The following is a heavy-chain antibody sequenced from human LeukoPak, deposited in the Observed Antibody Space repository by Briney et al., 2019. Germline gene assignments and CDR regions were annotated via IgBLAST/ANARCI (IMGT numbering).Heavy chain of an antibody. CDR3: ARHVSHSVLCDNSPYYFDY. Sequence: PSETLSLTCTVSGGSISSSSYYWGWIRQPPGKGLEWIGSIYYSGSTYYNPSLKSRVTISVDTSKNQFSLKLSSVTAADTAVYYCARHVSHSVLCDNSPYYFDYWGQGTLVTVSS. V-gene: IGHV4-39*01. D-gene: IGHD3-10*02. CDR2: IYYSGST. CDR1: GGSISSSSYY. J-gene: IGHJ4*02.